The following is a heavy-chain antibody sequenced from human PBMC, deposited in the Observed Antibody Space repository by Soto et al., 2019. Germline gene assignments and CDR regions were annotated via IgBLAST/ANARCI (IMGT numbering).Heavy chain of an antibody. V-gene: IGHV1-46*01. D-gene: IGHD1-7*01. CDR2: INPSGGST. J-gene: IGHJ6*03. CDR1: GYTFTSYY. Sequence: ASVKVSCKASGYTFTSYYMHWVRQAPGQGLEWMGIINPSGGSTSYAQKFQGRVTMTRDTSTSTVYMELSSLGSEDTAVYYCATNWNYGRGYYYYMDVWGKGTTVTVSS. CDR3: ATNWNYGRGYYYYMDV.